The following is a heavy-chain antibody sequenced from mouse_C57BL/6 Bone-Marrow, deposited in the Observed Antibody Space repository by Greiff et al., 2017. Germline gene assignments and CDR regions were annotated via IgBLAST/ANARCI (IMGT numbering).Heavy chain of an antibody. Sequence: QVQLQQSGAELARPGASVKLSCKASGYTFTSYGISWVKQRPGQGLEWIGEIYPRSGNTYYNEKFKGRATLPADKSSSTAYMELRSLTSEDSAVYFCARNREGYITTVVADDWGQGTTLTVSS. V-gene: IGHV1-81*01. J-gene: IGHJ2*01. CDR2: IYPRSGNT. CDR1: GYTFTSYG. CDR3: ARNREGYITTVVADD. D-gene: IGHD1-1*01.